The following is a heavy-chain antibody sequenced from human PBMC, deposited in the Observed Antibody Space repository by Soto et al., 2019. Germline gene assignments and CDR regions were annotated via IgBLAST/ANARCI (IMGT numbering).Heavy chain of an antibody. D-gene: IGHD3-22*01. CDR3: VKWHTSNFDSLPFTGFDF. Sequence: GGSLRLSCVGSGFTFSDSVMAWVRQAPGKGLEWLSVRGGDGRTRYALSVTGRFTISRDNAKNTRYLQMRSLRAEDAAAYYCVKWHTSNFDSLPFTGFDFWGQGT. J-gene: IGHJ4*02. CDR1: GFTFSDSV. V-gene: IGHV3-23*01. CDR2: RGGDGRT.